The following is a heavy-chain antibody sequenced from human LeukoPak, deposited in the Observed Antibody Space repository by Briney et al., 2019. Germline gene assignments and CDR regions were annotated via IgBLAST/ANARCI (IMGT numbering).Heavy chain of an antibody. Sequence: GASVKVSCTASGYTFTSYGIRWVRQAPGQGLEWMGWISAYNGNTNYARKLQGRVTMTTGTSTSTAYMELRSLRSDDTAVYYCARDQSDSGSYYYYYYMDVWGKGTTVTVSS. J-gene: IGHJ6*03. CDR1: GYTFTSYG. CDR2: ISAYNGNT. CDR3: ARDQSDSGSYYYYYYMDV. D-gene: IGHD1-26*01. V-gene: IGHV1-18*01.